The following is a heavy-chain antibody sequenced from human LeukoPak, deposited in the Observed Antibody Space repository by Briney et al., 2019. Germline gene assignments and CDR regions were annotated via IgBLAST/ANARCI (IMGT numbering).Heavy chain of an antibody. D-gene: IGHD2-15*01. Sequence: PGGSLRLSCVASGLTVSSNYMSWVRQAPGKGLEWVSVIYSGGSTYYEGSVKGRFTISRDNSKNTLYLQMNSLRAEDTAVYYCARDVPKVVVAATRPYWGQGTLVTVSS. CDR3: ARDVPKVVVAATRPY. CDR2: IYSGGST. CDR1: GLTVSSNY. V-gene: IGHV3-53*01. J-gene: IGHJ4*02.